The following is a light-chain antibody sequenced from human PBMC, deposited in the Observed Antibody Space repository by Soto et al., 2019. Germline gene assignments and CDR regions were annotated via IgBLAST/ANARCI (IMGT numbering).Light chain of an antibody. CDR1: QSLVYSDGNTF. CDR2: KVS. Sequence: DVVMTQSPLSLPVTLGQPASISCRSSQSLVYSDGNTFLNWFQQRPGQSPRRLIYKVSNRDSGFPDRFSGSGSGTDFTLKISRVEADDVGVYYCKPGTHWPPTFGQGTKVEIK. J-gene: IGKJ1*01. V-gene: IGKV2-30*01. CDR3: KPGTHWPPT.